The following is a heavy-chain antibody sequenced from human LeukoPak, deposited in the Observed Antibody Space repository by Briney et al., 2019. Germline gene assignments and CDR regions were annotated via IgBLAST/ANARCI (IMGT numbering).Heavy chain of an antibody. CDR2: IWYDGSNK. Sequence: PGGSLRLSCAASGFTFSNYDMHWVRQAPGKGLEWVAVIWYDGSNKYYADSVKGRFTISRDNSKNTLYLQMNSLRAEDTAVYYCARYSSSWYAAADYWGRGTLVTVSS. CDR3: ARYSSSWYAAADY. CDR1: GFTFSNYD. D-gene: IGHD6-13*01. V-gene: IGHV3-33*01. J-gene: IGHJ4*02.